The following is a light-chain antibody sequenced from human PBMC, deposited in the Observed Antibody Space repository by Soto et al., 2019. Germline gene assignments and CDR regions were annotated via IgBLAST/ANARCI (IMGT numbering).Light chain of an antibody. CDR3: QHYGSSPRYT. V-gene: IGKV3-20*01. J-gene: IGKJ2*01. CDR1: QSVSSSY. CDR2: GAS. Sequence: EIVLPQSPGTLSLSPGERATLSCRASQSVSSSYLAWYQQKPGQAPRLLIYGASSRATGIPDRFSGSGSGTDFTLTISRLEPEDFAVYYCQHYGSSPRYTFGQGTKLEIK.